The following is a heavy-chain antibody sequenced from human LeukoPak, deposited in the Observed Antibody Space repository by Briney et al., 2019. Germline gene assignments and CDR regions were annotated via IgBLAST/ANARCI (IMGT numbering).Heavy chain of an antibody. Sequence: GGSLRLSCAASGFTFSSYSMNWVRQAPGKGLEWVSSISSSSSYIYYADSVKGRFTISRDNAKNSLYPQMNSLRAEDTAVYYCARDERSIYFGLDYWGQGTLVTVSS. CDR2: ISSSSSYI. D-gene: IGHD1-1*01. CDR3: ARDERSIYFGLDY. CDR1: GFTFSSYS. V-gene: IGHV3-21*01. J-gene: IGHJ4*02.